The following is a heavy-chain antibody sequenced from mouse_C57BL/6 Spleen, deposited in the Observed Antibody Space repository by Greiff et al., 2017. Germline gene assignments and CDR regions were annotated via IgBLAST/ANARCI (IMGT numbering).Heavy chain of an antibody. V-gene: IGHV1-64*01. CDR1: GYTFTSYW. Sequence: QVQLQQPGAELVKPGASVKLSCKASGYTFTSYWMHWVKQRPGQGLEWIGMIHPNSGSTNYNEKFKSKATLTVDKSSSTAYMQLSSLTSEDSAVYYCARSSITTVVADYYAMDYWGQGTSVTVSS. CDR2: IHPNSGST. J-gene: IGHJ4*01. CDR3: ARSSITTVVADYYAMDY. D-gene: IGHD1-1*01.